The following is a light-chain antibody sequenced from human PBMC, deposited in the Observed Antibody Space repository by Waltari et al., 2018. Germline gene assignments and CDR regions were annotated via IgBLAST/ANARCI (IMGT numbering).Light chain of an antibody. CDR1: NSAVGYFNR. Sequence: QSALTQPPSVSGSPGQSVPISCTGPNSAVGYFNRFPWYQKAPGTAPKLLIFEVTNRPSGVPDHFSGSKSGNTASLTISGLQADDETDYYCMSYTTSDTWVFGGGTKVTVL. CDR2: EVT. CDR3: MSYTTSDTWV. J-gene: IGLJ3*02. V-gene: IGLV2-18*02.